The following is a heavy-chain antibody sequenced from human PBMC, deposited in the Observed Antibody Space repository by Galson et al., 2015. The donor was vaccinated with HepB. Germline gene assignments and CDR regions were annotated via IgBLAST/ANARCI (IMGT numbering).Heavy chain of an antibody. V-gene: IGHV3-23*01. J-gene: IGHJ4*02. CDR1: GFTFSIFA. Sequence: SLRLSCAASGFTFSIFAMGWVRQAPGKGLEWVSVISDSADKTYYADSVKGRFTISRDNSNNKLFLHMNSLRVDDTAVFYCAKITGSLDPFTSWGPGTLVTVSS. CDR2: ISDSADKT. D-gene: IGHD2-15*01. CDR3: AKITGSLDPFTS.